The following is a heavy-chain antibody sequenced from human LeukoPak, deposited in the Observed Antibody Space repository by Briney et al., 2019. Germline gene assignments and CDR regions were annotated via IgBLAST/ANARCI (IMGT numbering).Heavy chain of an antibody. D-gene: IGHD3-22*01. CDR2: ISGSGGST. CDR3: AKGAYYYDSSGYYTFDY. V-gene: IGHV3-23*01. Sequence: GGSLRLSCAASGFTFSSYAMSWVRQAPGRGLEWVSAISGSGGSTYYADSVKGRFTISRDNSKNTLYLQMNSLRAEDTAVYYCAKGAYYYDSSGYYTFDYWGQGTLVTVSS. CDR1: GFTFSSYA. J-gene: IGHJ4*02.